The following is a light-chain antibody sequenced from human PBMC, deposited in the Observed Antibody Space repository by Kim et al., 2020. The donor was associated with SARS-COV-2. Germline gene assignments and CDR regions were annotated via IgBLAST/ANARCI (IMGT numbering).Light chain of an antibody. Sequence: ASVRDRVTITCRASQDIAKSLAWYQQKPGKVPQVLIYAASTLQSGVPSRFSGSGSGTEFTLTIGSLQTEDVATYYCQKYNSAPWTFGPGTKVDIK. CDR2: AAS. CDR3: QKYNSAPWT. J-gene: IGKJ1*01. V-gene: IGKV1-27*01. CDR1: QDIAKS.